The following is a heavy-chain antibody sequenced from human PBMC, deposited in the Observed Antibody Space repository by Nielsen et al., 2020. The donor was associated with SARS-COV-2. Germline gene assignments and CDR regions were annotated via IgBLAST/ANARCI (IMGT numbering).Heavy chain of an antibody. CDR3: ARHRRGGDFQY. CDR2: IYYSGNT. Sequence: SETLSLTCTVSGGSISSSSYYWGWIRQPPGKGLEWIGSIYYSGNTYYNPSLKSRVAISADTSKNQFSLRLTSVTAADTAVYYCARHRRGGDFQYWGQGTLVIASS. D-gene: IGHD4-17*01. J-gene: IGHJ4*02. V-gene: IGHV4-39*01. CDR1: GGSISSSSYY.